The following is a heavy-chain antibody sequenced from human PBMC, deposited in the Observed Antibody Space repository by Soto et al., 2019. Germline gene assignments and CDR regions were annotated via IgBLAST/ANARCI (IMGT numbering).Heavy chain of an antibody. Sequence: SPRLSCEVSGFSVTANYMSWVRQAPEKGLEWVSVIYSGGSTYYVDSVKGRFSISRDISKNTLYLQMNSLRAEDTAVYYCARDRGPSSGYYPYWFAPWGQG. J-gene: IGHJ5*02. D-gene: IGHD3-22*01. CDR3: ARDRGPSSGYYPYWFAP. V-gene: IGHV3-53*01. CDR1: GFSVTANY. CDR2: IYSGGST.